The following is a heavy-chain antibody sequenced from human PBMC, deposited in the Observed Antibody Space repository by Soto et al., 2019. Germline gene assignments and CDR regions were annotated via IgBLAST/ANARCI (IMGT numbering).Heavy chain of an antibody. J-gene: IGHJ3*02. Sequence: QVQLVESGGGVVQPGRSLRLSCAASGFTFSTYGMHWVRQAPGKGLEWVAVIWNDGSTKYYADSVKGRFTISRDDSKNTLYLQMNSQRAEDTAVYYCARVLRYFDWDYAFDIWGQGTMVTVSS. V-gene: IGHV3-33*01. CDR3: ARVLRYFDWDYAFDI. D-gene: IGHD3-9*01. CDR1: GFTFSTYG. CDR2: IWNDGSTK.